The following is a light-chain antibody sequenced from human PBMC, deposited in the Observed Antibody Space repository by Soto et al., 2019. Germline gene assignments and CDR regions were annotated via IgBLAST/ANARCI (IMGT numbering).Light chain of an antibody. CDR1: SSNIGAGYD. CDR2: GNS. Sequence: QSVLTQPPSVSGAPGQRVTISCTGSSSNIGAGYDVHWYQQLPGTAPKLLLYGNSNRPSGVPDRFSGSKSGTSASLTITGHQAEDEADYSCQSYDSSLSGYVVFGGGTKVTVL. CDR3: QSYDSSLSGYVV. V-gene: IGLV1-40*01. J-gene: IGLJ2*01.